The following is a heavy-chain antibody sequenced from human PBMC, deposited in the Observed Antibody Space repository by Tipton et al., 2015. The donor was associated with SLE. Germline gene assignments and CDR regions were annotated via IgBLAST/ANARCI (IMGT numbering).Heavy chain of an antibody. J-gene: IGHJ4*02. CDR2: IYATDKT. V-gene: IGHV4-4*09. CDR3: ASLPEH. Sequence: TLSLTCTVSGGSISGYSWSWIRQPPGKGLEWIGFIYATDKTRYSPALSSRAVISVDPSKNQVSLKLTSVTAADTGTYYCASLPEHWGQGTLVAVSS. CDR1: GGSISGYS.